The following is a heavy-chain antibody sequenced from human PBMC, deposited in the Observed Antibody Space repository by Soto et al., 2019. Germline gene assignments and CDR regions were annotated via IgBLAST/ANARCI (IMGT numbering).Heavy chain of an antibody. Sequence: QVQLVESGGGLVKPGGSLRLSCAASGFSFSDYYMNWIRQAPGKGLEWLSYISSTATYTNYADSVRGRFTISRDSAKNSLYLDMNGLRAEDTAVYYCARARLVVEGRFDYWGQGTLVTVSS. V-gene: IGHV3-11*06. D-gene: IGHD3-22*01. CDR2: ISSTATYT. J-gene: IGHJ4*02. CDR1: GFSFSDYY. CDR3: ARARLVVEGRFDY.